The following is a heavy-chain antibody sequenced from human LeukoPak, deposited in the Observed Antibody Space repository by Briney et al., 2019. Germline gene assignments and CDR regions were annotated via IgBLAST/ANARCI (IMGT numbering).Heavy chain of an antibody. J-gene: IGHJ3*02. CDR2: INHSGST. Sequence: KASETLSLTCTVSGGSISSYYWSWIRQPPGKGLEWIGEINHSGSTNYNPSLKSRVTISVDTSKNQFSLKLSSVTAADTAVYYCARGNEPRGIWGQGTMVTVSS. V-gene: IGHV4-34*01. CDR1: GGSISSYY. CDR3: ARGNEPRGI. D-gene: IGHD3-10*01.